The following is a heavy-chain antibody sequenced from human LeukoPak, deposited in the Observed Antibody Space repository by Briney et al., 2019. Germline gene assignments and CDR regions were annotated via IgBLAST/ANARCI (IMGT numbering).Heavy chain of an antibody. V-gene: IGHV4-39*02. CDR2: IYYSGST. J-gene: IGHJ4*02. Sequence: PSETLSLTCTVSGGSTSSSSYYWGWIRQPPGKGLEWIGSIYYSGSTYYNPSLKSRVTISVDTSKNQFSLKLSSVTAADTAVYYCARESTGAAAGTFDYWGQGTLVTVS. CDR1: GGSTSSSSYY. D-gene: IGHD6-13*01. CDR3: ARESTGAAAGTFDY.